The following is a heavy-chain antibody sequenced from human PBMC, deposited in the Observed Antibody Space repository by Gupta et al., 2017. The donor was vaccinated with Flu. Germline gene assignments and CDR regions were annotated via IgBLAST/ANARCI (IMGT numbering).Heavy chain of an antibody. CDR1: GFTFSNAW. CDR3: TSDWNADNILDD. J-gene: IGHJ4*02. Sequence: VQLVESGGGLVKPGGSLRLSCAASGFTFSNAWMNWVRQAPGKGLEWVGHIKTKTKDETTDYAAPVKGRFTITRDDSKNTLYLQMSSLKTEDTAVYYCTSDWNADNILDDWGQGTLVTVSS. V-gene: IGHV3-15*01. D-gene: IGHD1-1*01. CDR2: IKTKTKDETT.